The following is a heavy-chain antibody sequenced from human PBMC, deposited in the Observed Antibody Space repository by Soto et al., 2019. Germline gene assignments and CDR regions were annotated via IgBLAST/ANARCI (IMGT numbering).Heavy chain of an antibody. Sequence: HPGGSLRLSCAASGFTFSSYAMSWVRQAPGKGLEWVSAISGSGGSTYYAGSVKGRFTISRDNSKNTLYLQMNSLRAEDTAVYYCAKDPLMGPVLKYYYDSSGYSDAFDIWGQGTMVTVSS. CDR2: ISGSGGST. D-gene: IGHD3-22*01. CDR3: AKDPLMGPVLKYYYDSSGYSDAFDI. CDR1: GFTFSSYA. J-gene: IGHJ3*02. V-gene: IGHV3-23*01.